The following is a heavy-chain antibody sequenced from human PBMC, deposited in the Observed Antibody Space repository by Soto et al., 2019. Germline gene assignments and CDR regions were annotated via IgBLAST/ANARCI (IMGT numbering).Heavy chain of an antibody. Sequence: QVQLVQSGAEVKKPGSSVKVSCKASEGIFSTYAISWLRQALGQGLEWMGGIIPIFGTPNYAQKFQGRVTITAYESTSTAYMELSRLRSEDTAVYYCARDRDDYGSGNYYNRIDFWGQGTLVTVSS. CDR1: EGIFSTYA. D-gene: IGHD3-10*01. J-gene: IGHJ4*02. CDR3: ARDRDDYGSGNYYNRIDF. CDR2: IIPIFGTP. V-gene: IGHV1-69*01.